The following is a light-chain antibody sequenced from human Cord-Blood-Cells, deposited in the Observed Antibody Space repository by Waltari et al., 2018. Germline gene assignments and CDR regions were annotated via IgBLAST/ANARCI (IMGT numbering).Light chain of an antibody. Sequence: SYELTHPPSVSVSPGQTARNPCSADALPTQYAYWYQQKPGQAPVLVIYKDSERPSGIPGRFSGSSSGTTVTLTISGVQAEDEADYYCQSADSSGTYPEVFGGGTKLTVL. J-gene: IGLJ2*01. V-gene: IGLV3-25*03. CDR1: ALPTQY. CDR2: KDS. CDR3: QSADSSGTYPEV.